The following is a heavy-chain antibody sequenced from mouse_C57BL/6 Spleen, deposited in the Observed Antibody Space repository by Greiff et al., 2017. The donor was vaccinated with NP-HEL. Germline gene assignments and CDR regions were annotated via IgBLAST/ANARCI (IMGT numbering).Heavy chain of an antibody. Sequence: QVQLQQSGPELVKPGASVKISCKASGYAFSSSWMNWVKQRPGKGLEWIGRIYPGDGDTNYNGKFKGKATLTADKASSTAYMQLSSLTSEDSAVYFCARYGSSLYYCDYWGQGTTLTVSS. J-gene: IGHJ2*01. V-gene: IGHV1-82*01. CDR2: IYPGDGDT. CDR3: ARYGSSLYYCDY. CDR1: GYAFSSSW. D-gene: IGHD1-1*01.